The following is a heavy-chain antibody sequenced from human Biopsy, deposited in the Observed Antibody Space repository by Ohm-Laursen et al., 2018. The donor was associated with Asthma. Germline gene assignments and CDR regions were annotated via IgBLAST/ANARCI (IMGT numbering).Heavy chain of an antibody. J-gene: IGHJ4*02. CDR3: AKDKRYSGSYFDY. Sequence: SLRLSCTASGFTFSSYAMSWVRQAPGKGLEWVSAISGSGGSTYYADSVKGPFTISRDNSKNTLYLQMNSLRAEDTAVYYCAKDKRYSGSYFDYWGQGTLVTISS. CDR2: ISGSGGST. V-gene: IGHV3-23*01. D-gene: IGHD1-26*01. CDR1: GFTFSSYA.